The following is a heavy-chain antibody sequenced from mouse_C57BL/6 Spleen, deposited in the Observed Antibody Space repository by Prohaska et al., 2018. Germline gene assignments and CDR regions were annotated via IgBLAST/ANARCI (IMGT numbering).Heavy chain of an antibody. D-gene: IGHD1-1*01. V-gene: IGHV14-4*01. Sequence: EVQLQQSGAELVRPGASVKLSCTASGFNIKDDYMHWVKQRPEQGLEWIGWIDPENGDTEYASKFQGKATITADTSSNTAYLQLSSLTSEDTAVYYCTTSYYGSSYVAYWGQGTLVTVSA. CDR2: IDPENGDT. J-gene: IGHJ3*01. CDR3: TTSYYGSSYVAY. CDR1: GFNIKDDY.